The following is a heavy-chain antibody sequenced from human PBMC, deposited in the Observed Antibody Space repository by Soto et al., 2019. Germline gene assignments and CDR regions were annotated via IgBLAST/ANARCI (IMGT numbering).Heavy chain of an antibody. V-gene: IGHV1-46*01. J-gene: IGHJ6*02. D-gene: IGHD1-26*01. Sequence: ASVKVSCKGSGYSSTSYGISWVRQAPGQGLEWMGVINPGYPAGRSTTYAQKFQGRVTMTTDTSTSTVYMELSRLRSDDTAVYYCAREAIVAGATTGMDVWGQGTTVTVSS. CDR3: AREAIVAGATTGMDV. CDR1: GYSSTSYG. CDR2: INPGYPAGRST.